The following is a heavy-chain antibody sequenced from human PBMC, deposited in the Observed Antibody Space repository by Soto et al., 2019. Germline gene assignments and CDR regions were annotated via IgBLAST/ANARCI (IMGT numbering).Heavy chain of an antibody. D-gene: IGHD5-18*01. CDR1: GGSIRSYY. J-gene: IGHJ5*02. Sequence: LSLTCTVSGGSIRSYYWTWIRQPPGTGLEWLGNIFYIGSTFYNTSLKSRVTISIHTSKCQYSLQLTSVTAADTAVYCCARGAADTAMVDPWGQGTLVTVSS. V-gene: IGHV4-59*01. CDR2: IFYIGST. CDR3: ARGAADTAMVDP.